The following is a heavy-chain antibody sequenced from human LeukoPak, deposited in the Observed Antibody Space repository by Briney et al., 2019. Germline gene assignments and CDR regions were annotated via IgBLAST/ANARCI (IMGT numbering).Heavy chain of an antibody. J-gene: IGHJ5*02. V-gene: IGHV3-30*18. CDR3: AKDRELLTMEDGFDP. D-gene: IGHD3-10*01. Sequence: GGSLRLSCAASGFSFSSYGMHWVRQAPGKRLEWVAVISYDGGNEYYADSVKGRFTISRDNSKNTLYLQMNSLRAEDTAVYYCAKDRELLTMEDGFDPWGQGTLVTVSS. CDR2: ISYDGGNE. CDR1: GFSFSSYG.